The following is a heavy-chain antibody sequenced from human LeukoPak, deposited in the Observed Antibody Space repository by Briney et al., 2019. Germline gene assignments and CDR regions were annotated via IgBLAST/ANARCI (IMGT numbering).Heavy chain of an antibody. Sequence: PSQTLSLTCTVSGGSISSGGYYWSWIRQPPGKGLEWIGYIYHSGSTHYNPSLKSRVIISVDTSKNQFSLNLNSVTAADTAVYYCARFTEGGSSLALRGFDPWGQGTLVTVSS. CDR3: ARFTEGGSSLALRGFDP. CDR1: GGSISSGGYY. CDR2: IYHSGST. D-gene: IGHD6-13*01. J-gene: IGHJ5*02. V-gene: IGHV4-30-2*01.